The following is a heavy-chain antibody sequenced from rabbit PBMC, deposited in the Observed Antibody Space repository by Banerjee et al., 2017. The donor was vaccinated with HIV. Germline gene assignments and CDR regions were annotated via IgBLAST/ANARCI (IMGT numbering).Heavy chain of an antibody. CDR2: IYAGSSGST. Sequence: SLEESGGDLVKPGASLTLTCKASGFPFSNKAVMCWVRQAPGKGLEWIACIYAGSSGSTYYASWAKGRFTISKTSSTTVTLQMTSLTAADTATYFCARDAGYAGYGYAMFNLWGQGTLVTVS. D-gene: IGHD6-1*01. J-gene: IGHJ4*01. CDR3: ARDAGYAGYGYAMFNL. V-gene: IGHV1S40*01. CDR1: GFPFSNKAV.